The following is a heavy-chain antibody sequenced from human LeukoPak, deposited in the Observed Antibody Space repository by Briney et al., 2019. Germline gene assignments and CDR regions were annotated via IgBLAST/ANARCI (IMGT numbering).Heavy chain of an antibody. V-gene: IGHV4-59*01. CDR3: ARRVVRGAFDY. CDR1: GGSISSYY. J-gene: IGHJ4*02. D-gene: IGHD3-10*01. Sequence: PSETLSLTCTASGGSISSYYWSWIRQPPGKGLEWIGYIYYSGSTNYNPSLKSRVTISVDTSKNQFSLRLSSVTAADTAVYYCARRVVRGAFDYWGQGTLVTVSS. CDR2: IYYSGST.